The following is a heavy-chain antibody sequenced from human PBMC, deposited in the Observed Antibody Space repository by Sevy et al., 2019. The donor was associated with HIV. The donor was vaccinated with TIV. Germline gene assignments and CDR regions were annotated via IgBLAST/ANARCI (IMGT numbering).Heavy chain of an antibody. V-gene: IGHV3-48*01. D-gene: IGHD2-2*01. Sequence: GGSLRLSCAASGFTFSSYSMNWVRQAPGKGLEWVSYISSSSSTIYYADSVKGRFTISRDNAKNSLYLQMNSLRAEDTAVYYCARGPTLSSSTSSKSPTGFDPWGQGTLVTVSS. J-gene: IGHJ5*02. CDR1: GFTFSSYS. CDR2: ISSSSSTI. CDR3: ARGPTLSSSTSSKSPTGFDP.